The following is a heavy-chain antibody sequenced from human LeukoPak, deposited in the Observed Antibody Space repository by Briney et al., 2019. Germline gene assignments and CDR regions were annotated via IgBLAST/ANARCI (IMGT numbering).Heavy chain of an antibody. V-gene: IGHV3-74*01. CDR2: INSDGSWT. Sequence: GSLRLSCAASGNYWMHWVRQAPGKGLVWVSHINSDGSWTSYVDSVKGRFTISKDNAKNTVYLQMNSLRAEDTAVYYCVSFYETYWGRGTLVTVSS. D-gene: IGHD2/OR15-2a*01. J-gene: IGHJ4*02. CDR3: VSFYETY. CDR1: GNYW.